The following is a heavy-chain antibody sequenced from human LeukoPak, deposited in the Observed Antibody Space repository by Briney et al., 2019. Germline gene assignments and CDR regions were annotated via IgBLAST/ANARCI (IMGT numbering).Heavy chain of an antibody. CDR3: AKDRRYDFWSGYYPDNNWFDP. CDR2: IRYDGSSK. Sequence: PGGSLRLSCAASGFTFSSYGMHWVRQAPGKGLEWVAFIRYDGSSKYYADSVKGRFTISRDNSKNTLYLQMNSLRAEDTAVYYCAKDRRYDFWSGYYPDNNWFDPWGQGTLVTVSS. D-gene: IGHD3-3*01. V-gene: IGHV3-30*02. CDR1: GFTFSSYG. J-gene: IGHJ5*02.